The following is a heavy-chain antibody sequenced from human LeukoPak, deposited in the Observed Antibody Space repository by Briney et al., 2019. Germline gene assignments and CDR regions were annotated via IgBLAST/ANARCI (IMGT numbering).Heavy chain of an antibody. J-gene: IGHJ3*02. CDR3: ARVPRSYDAFDI. CDR2: ISSSSSTI. V-gene: IGHV3-48*04. CDR1: GFAFSSYS. Sequence: GGSLRLSCAASGFAFSSYSMNWVRQAPGKGLEWVSYISSSSSTIYYADSVKGRFTISRDNAKNSLYLQMNSLRAEDTAVYYCARVPRSYDAFDIWGQGTMVTVSS.